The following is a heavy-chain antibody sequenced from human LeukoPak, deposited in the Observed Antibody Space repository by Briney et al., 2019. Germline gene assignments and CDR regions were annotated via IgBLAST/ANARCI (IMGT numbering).Heavy chain of an antibody. J-gene: IGHJ5*02. CDR2: ISAYNGNT. Sequence: GASVKVSCKASGYTFTSYGISWVRQAPGQGLEWMGWISAYNGNTNYAQKFQGRVTMTTDTSTSTAYMELRSLRSDDTAVYYCARGVASGYSYNWFDPWGQGTLVTVSS. CDR1: GYTFTSYG. D-gene: IGHD5-18*01. V-gene: IGHV1-18*01. CDR3: ARGVASGYSYNWFDP.